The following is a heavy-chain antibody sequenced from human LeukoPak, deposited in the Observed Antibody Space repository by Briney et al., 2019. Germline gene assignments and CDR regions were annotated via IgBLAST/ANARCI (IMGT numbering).Heavy chain of an antibody. D-gene: IGHD3-10*01. CDR3: ARLSAMVRGPEDIFYFEY. V-gene: IGHV3-9*01. J-gene: IGHJ4*02. CDR2: ISWNSGSI. CDR1: GFTFDDYA. Sequence: GRSLRLSCAASGFTFDDYAMHWVRQAPGKGLEWVSGISWNSGSIGYADSVKGRFTISRDNAKNSLYLQMNSLRAEDTALYYCARLSAMVRGPEDIFYFEYWGLGTLVTVSS.